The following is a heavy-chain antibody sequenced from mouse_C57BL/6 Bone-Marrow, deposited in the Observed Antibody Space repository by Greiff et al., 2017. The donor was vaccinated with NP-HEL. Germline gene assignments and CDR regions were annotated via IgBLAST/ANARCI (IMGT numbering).Heavy chain of an antibody. Sequence: VQLKESGAELVRPGASVKLSCTASGFNIKDDYMHWVKQRPEQGLEWIGWIDPENGDTEYASKFQGKATITADTSSNTAYLQLSSLTSEDTAVYYCTTGMGNAFAYWGQGTLVTVSA. CDR1: GFNIKDDY. CDR3: TTGMGNAFAY. D-gene: IGHD2-1*01. CDR2: IDPENGDT. V-gene: IGHV14-4*01. J-gene: IGHJ3*01.